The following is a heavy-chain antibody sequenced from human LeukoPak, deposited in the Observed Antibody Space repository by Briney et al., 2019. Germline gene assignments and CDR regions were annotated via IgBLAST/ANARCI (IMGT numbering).Heavy chain of an antibody. CDR1: GYTFTGYY. CDR2: INPNSGGT. J-gene: IGHJ3*02. Sequence: ASVKVSCKASGYTFTGYYMHWVRQAPGQGLEWMGRINPNSGGTNYAQKFQGRVTMTRDTSISTAYMELSRLRSDDTAVYYCARVRFVEWLLRGNDAFDIWGQGTMVTVSS. V-gene: IGHV1-2*06. CDR3: ARVRFVEWLLRGNDAFDI. D-gene: IGHD3-3*01.